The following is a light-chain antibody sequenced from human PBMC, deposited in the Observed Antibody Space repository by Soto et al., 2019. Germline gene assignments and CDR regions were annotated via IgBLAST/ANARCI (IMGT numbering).Light chain of an antibody. CDR1: QSISSY. J-gene: IGKJ1*01. Sequence: DIQMTQSPSSLSASVGDRVTITCRASQSISSYLNWYKQKPGKPPKLLIYAASSLQSGVPSRFSASGSGKDFTLTISSLQPEDFATYYCQQSYTSFGQGTKVDIK. CDR2: AAS. CDR3: QQSYTS. V-gene: IGKV1-39*01.